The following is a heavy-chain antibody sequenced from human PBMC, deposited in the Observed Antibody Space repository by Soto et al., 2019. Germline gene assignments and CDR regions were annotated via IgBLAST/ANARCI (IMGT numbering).Heavy chain of an antibody. D-gene: IGHD5-18*01. Sequence: PSETLSLTCAVYGGSFSGYYWCWIRQPPGKGLEWIGEISHSGSTNYNPSLKSRVTISVDTSKNQFSLKLSSVTAADTAVYYCARADTAIAHFDYWGQGTLVTVSS. CDR2: ISHSGST. CDR1: GGSFSGYY. J-gene: IGHJ4*02. V-gene: IGHV4-34*01. CDR3: ARADTAIAHFDY.